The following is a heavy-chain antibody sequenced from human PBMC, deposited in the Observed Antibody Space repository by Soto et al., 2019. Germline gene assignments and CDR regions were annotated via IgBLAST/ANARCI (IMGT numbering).Heavy chain of an antibody. CDR2: INPSGGST. CDR1: GDTFTSYY. J-gene: IGHJ4*02. D-gene: IGHD3-22*01. V-gene: IGHV1-46*01. Sequence: EASVKVSFKASGDTFTSYYMHWVRQAPGQGLEWMGIINPSGGSTSYAQKFQGRVTMTRDTPTSTVYMELSSLRSEDTAVYYCARVTRSSGYYYGYWGQGTPVTVSS. CDR3: ARVTRSSGYYYGY.